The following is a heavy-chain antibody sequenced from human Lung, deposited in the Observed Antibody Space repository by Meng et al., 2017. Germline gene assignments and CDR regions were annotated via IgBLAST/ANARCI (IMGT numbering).Heavy chain of an antibody. J-gene: IGHJ4*02. CDR3: ARQGGRFSPNL. Sequence: QPQLQESGPGLVKPSETPALTCTVPGGSITSGSYYWGWIRQPPEKGLEWIGNIYYSGSTFYNPSLKSRVSMSVDTSKNQFSLRLNSVTAADTAVYYCARQGGRFSPNLWGQGTLVTVSS. CDR2: IYYSGST. D-gene: IGHD3-3*01. CDR1: GGSITSGSYY. V-gene: IGHV4-39*01.